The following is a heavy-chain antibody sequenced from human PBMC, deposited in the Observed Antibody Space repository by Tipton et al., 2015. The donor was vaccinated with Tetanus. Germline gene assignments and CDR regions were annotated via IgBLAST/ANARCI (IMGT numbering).Heavy chain of an antibody. CDR3: ARGQAGGARGWDCVDY. Sequence: TLSLTCTVSGGSISSGGYYWSWIRQHPGKCLEWIGDIYNSGSTYYNPSLKSRVTILVDTSKNQFSLKLNSVTAADTAVYYCARGQAGGARGWDCVDYWGQGSLVTVSS. V-gene: IGHV4-31*03. J-gene: IGHJ4*02. CDR1: GGSISSGGYY. D-gene: IGHD3-16*01. CDR2: IYNSGST.